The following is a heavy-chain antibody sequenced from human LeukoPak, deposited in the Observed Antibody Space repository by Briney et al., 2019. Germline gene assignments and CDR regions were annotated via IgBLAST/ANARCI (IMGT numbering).Heavy chain of an antibody. CDR1: GFSFSSYW. Sequence: TGGSLRLSCAASGFSFSSYWMSWVRQAPGKGLEWVAIIKQDGSERYYVDSVKGRFTISRDNSKNMLYLQMNSLRAEDTAVYYCAKESGALGVPLYDYWGQGILVTGSS. V-gene: IGHV3-7*03. J-gene: IGHJ4*02. CDR2: IKQDGSER. CDR3: AKESGALGVPLYDY. D-gene: IGHD1-1*01.